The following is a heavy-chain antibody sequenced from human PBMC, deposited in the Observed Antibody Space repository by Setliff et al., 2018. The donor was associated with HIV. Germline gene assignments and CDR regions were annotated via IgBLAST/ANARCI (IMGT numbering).Heavy chain of an antibody. Sequence: SETLSLTCAVSNGSISTIRYYWSWLRQPAGKGLEWIGRVYISGSTDYNPSLKSRVTISVDTSKNQFSLKLRSVTAADTAMYYCARHGGHPGAQWAFDIWGQGTMVTVSS. CDR2: VYISGST. CDR3: ARHGGHPGAQWAFDI. D-gene: IGHD2-8*01. CDR1: NGSISTIRYY. V-gene: IGHV4-61*02. J-gene: IGHJ3*02.